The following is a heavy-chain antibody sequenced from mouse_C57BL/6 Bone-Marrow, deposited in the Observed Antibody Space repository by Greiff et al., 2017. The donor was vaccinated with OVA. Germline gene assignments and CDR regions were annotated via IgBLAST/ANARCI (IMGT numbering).Heavy chain of an antibody. Sequence: QVQLQQSGPGLVAPSQSLSITCTVSGFSLTSYGVDWVRQSPGKGLEWLGVIWGVGSTNYNSALKSRLSISKDNSKSQVFLKMNSLQTDDTAMYDCAIDGYYVFYAMDYWGQGNSVTVSS. CDR1: GFSLTSYG. CDR2: IWGVGST. D-gene: IGHD2-3*01. V-gene: IGHV2-6*01. CDR3: AIDGYYVFYAMDY. J-gene: IGHJ4*01.